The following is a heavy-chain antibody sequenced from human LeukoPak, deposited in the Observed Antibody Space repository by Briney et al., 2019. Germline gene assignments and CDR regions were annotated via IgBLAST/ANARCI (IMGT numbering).Heavy chain of an antibody. CDR1: GFTFSSYS. CDR2: ISSSSSYI. V-gene: IGHV3-21*01. D-gene: IGHD6-13*01. J-gene: IGHJ4*02. Sequence: GTLRLSCAASGFTFSSYSMNWVRQAPGKGLEWVSSISSSSSYIYYADSVKGRFTISRDNAKNSLYLQMNSLRAEDTAVYYCARDPTVGSSPYFDYWGQGTLVTVSS. CDR3: ARDPTVGSSPYFDY.